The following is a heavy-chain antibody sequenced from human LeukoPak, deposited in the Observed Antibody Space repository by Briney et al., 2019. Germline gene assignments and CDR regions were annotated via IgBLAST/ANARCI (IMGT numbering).Heavy chain of an antibody. V-gene: IGHV3-23*01. Sequence: PGGSLRLSCAASGFTFSSYAMSWVRRAPGKGLEWVSAISGSGGSTYYADSVKGRFTISRDNSKNTLYLQMNSLRAEDTAVYYCAKVRRIVNCSSTSCYFGYYFDYWGQGTLVTVSS. D-gene: IGHD2-2*01. CDR2: ISGSGGST. CDR3: AKVRRIVNCSSTSCYFGYYFDY. CDR1: GFTFSSYA. J-gene: IGHJ4*02.